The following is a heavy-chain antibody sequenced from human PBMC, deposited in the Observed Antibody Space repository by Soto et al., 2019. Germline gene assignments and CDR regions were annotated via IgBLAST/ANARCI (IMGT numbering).Heavy chain of an antibody. CDR3: ARGGYDSSGYYYKRSYYYYGMDV. V-gene: IGHV5-51*03. D-gene: IGHD3-22*01. J-gene: IGHJ6*02. Sequence: EVQLVQSGAEVKKPGESLKISCKGSGYSFTSYWIGWVRQMPGKGLEWMGIIYPGDSDTRYSPSFQGQVTISADKSISTAYLQWSSLKASDTAMYYCARGGYDSSGYYYKRSYYYYGMDVWGQGTTVTVSS. CDR1: GYSFTSYW. CDR2: IYPGDSDT.